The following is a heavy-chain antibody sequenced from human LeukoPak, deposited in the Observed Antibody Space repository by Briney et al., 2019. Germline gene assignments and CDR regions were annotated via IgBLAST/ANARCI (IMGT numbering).Heavy chain of an antibody. J-gene: IGHJ4*02. CDR3: ARVFGAAAGTDYFDY. V-gene: IGHV4-34*01. D-gene: IGHD6-13*01. Sequence: KPSETLSLTCAVYGGSFSGYYWSWIRQPPGKGLEWIGEINHSGSTNYNPSLKSRVTISVDTSKNQFSLKLSSVTAADTAVYYCARVFGAAAGTDYFDYWGQGTLVTVSS. CDR1: GGSFSGYY. CDR2: INHSGST.